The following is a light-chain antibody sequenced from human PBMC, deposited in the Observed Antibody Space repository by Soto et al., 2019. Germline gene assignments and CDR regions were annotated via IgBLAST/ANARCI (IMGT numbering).Light chain of an antibody. CDR1: SGHSSYA. V-gene: IGLV4-69*01. J-gene: IGLJ1*01. CDR2: LHSDGSH. Sequence: QLVLTQSPSASASLGASVKLTCTLSSGHSSYAIAWHQQQPEKGPRYLMSLHSDGSHSKGDGIPDRFSGSSSGAEHYLTISSLQSEDEADYYCQTWGTGTPYVFGTGTKVTVL. CDR3: QTWGTGTPYV.